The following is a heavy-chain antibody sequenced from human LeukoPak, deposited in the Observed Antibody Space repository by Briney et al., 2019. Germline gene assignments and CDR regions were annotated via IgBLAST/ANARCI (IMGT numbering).Heavy chain of an antibody. D-gene: IGHD2-2*01. J-gene: IGHJ4*02. CDR3: ARDLVVPNY. V-gene: IGHV4-34*01. Sequence: TPSETLSLTCAVYGGSFSGYYWSWIRQPPGKGLEWIGEINHSGSTNYNPSLKSRVTISVDTSKNQFSLKLSSVTAADTAVYYCARDLVVPNYWGQGTLVTVSS. CDR1: GGSFSGYY. CDR2: INHSGST.